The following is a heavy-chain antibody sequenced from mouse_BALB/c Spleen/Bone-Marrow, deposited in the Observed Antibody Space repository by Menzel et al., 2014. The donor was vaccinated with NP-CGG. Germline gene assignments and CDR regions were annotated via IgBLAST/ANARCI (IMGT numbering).Heavy chain of an antibody. Sequence: EVKLQESGGGLVQPGGSLKLSCAASGFDFRRYWMSWVRQAPGKGLEWIGEINPDSSTINYAQSLKDKFIISRDNAKKTLDVQMSKVRSEDTALYYCARLGYYGYFDYWGQGTTLTVSS. CDR2: INPDSSTI. CDR1: GFDFRRYW. J-gene: IGHJ2*01. CDR3: ARLGYYGYFDY. V-gene: IGHV4-1*02. D-gene: IGHD2-3*01.